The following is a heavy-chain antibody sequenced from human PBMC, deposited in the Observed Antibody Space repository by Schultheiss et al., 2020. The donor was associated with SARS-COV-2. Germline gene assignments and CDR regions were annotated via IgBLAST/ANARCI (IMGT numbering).Heavy chain of an antibody. J-gene: IGHJ5*02. D-gene: IGHD1-14*01. CDR2: IYPGDSDT. V-gene: IGHV5-51*01. CDR1: GYSFTTYW. Sequence: GESLKISCKGSGYSFTTYWIAWVRQMPGKGLDWMGIIYPGDSDTRYSPSFQGQVTISVDKSISTAYLQWSSLKASDTAMYYCARRALGTTRYNNWFDPWGQGTLVTVSS. CDR3: ARRALGTTRYNNWFDP.